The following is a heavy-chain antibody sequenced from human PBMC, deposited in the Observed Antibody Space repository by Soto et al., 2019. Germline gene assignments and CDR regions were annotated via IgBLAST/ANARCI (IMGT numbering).Heavy chain of an antibody. CDR1: GFSLTTSGVG. CDR2: IYWDDDK. V-gene: IGHV2-5*02. CDR3: AHRVLRTVFGVVTTTAIYFDS. Sequence: QITLNESGPTQVKPRQTLTLTCTFSGFSLTTSGVGVGWIRQSPGKAPEWLALIYWDDDKRYSPSLKSRLTITKDTSKTQVVLTMADLDPADTATYYCAHRVLRTVFGVVTTTAIYFDSWGQGTPVAVSS. D-gene: IGHD3-3*01. J-gene: IGHJ4*02.